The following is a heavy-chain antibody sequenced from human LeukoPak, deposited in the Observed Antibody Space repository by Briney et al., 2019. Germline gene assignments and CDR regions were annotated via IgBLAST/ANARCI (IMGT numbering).Heavy chain of an antibody. Sequence: GESLKVSCKGSGYRFTSYWISWVRQMPGKGLEWMGRIDPSDSYTNYSPSFQGHATISADKSTSTAYLQWSSLKASDNAMYYCAQSRITGTTDWFDPWGQGTLVTVSS. CDR3: AQSRITGTTDWFDP. D-gene: IGHD1-7*01. J-gene: IGHJ5*02. V-gene: IGHV5-10-1*01. CDR1: GYRFTSYW. CDR2: IDPSDSYT.